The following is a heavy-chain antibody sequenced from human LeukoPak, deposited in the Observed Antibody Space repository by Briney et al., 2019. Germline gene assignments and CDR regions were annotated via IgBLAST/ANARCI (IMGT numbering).Heavy chain of an antibody. Sequence: PSETPSLTCTVSGGSISSSSYYWGWIRQPPGKGLEWIGSIYYSGSTYYNPSLKSRVTISVDTSKNQFSLKLSSVTAADTAVYYCARRYDSTPFDYWGQGTLVTVSS. D-gene: IGHD3-22*01. J-gene: IGHJ4*02. CDR3: ARRYDSTPFDY. CDR1: GGSISSSSYY. V-gene: IGHV4-39*01. CDR2: IYYSGST.